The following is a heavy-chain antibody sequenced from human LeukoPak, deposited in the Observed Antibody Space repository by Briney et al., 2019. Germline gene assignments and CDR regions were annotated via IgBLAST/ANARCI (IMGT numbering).Heavy chain of an antibody. CDR2: FDPEDGET. CDR1: GHTHLLST. CDR3: ATGADSNIN. D-gene: IGHD6-13*01. J-gene: IGHJ4*02. V-gene: IGHV1-24*01. Sequence: GASVTLSRKAPGHTHLLSTMHWGRQARGKGLEWMGGFDPEDGETIYAQKFQGRVTMTEDTSTDTAYMELRSLRSEDTAVYYCATGADSNINWGQGTLVTVSS.